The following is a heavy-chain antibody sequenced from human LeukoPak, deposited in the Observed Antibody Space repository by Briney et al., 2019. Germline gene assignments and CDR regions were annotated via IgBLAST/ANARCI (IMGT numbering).Heavy chain of an antibody. J-gene: IGHJ4*02. CDR2: IRSKIYGGTP. CDR1: GFTFGDYA. CDR3: TRGQTPYY. Sequence: GGSLRLSCTASGFTFGDYAMTWVRQAPGKGLEWVGFIRSKIYGGTPEYAASVKGRFTISRDDSKGIAYLQMNSLKTEDTAVYYCTRGQTPYYWGQGTLVTVSS. V-gene: IGHV3-49*04.